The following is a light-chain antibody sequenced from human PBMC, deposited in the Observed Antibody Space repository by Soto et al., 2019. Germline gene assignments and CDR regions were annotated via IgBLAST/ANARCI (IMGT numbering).Light chain of an antibody. CDR2: EVN. CDR3: SSYTSSSTHNYV. J-gene: IGLJ1*01. Sequence: QSALTQPASVSGSPGQSITISCTGTSSDVRGYNYVSWYQQHPGKAPKLMIYEVNNRPSGVSNRFSGSKSGNTASLTISGLQAEDEADYYCSSYTSSSTHNYVFGTGTKVTVL. V-gene: IGLV2-14*01. CDR1: SSDVRGYNY.